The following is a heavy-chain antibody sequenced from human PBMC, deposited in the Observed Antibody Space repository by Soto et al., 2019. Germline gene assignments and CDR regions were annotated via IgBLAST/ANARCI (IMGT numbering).Heavy chain of an antibody. J-gene: IGHJ4*02. Sequence: QVQLVQSGAEVKKPGASVKVSCKTSGYTFTNFGLSWVRQAPGQGLEWMGWISAYNGNTNYAQNFQGRVTMTTDTSTSTAYRELRILRSDDTAVYYCAKGGTPIDSWGQATLVTVSS. V-gene: IGHV1-18*01. CDR1: GYTFTNFG. CDR2: ISAYNGNT. CDR3: AKGGTPIDS. D-gene: IGHD3-16*01.